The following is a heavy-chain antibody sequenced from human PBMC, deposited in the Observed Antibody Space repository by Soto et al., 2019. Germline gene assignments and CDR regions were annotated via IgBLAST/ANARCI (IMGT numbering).Heavy chain of an antibody. CDR1: GDPLNTGGYY. D-gene: IGHD3-10*01. Sequence: SETLSLTCTVSGDPLNTGGYYWSWIRHLPGKGLEWLGYIYYSGNTYYNPSLKGRVNISGDMSKKQFSLRLSSVTAADTAVYHCARVSSVWFEPWGPGTQVT. J-gene: IGHJ5*02. CDR3: ARVSSVWFEP. V-gene: IGHV4-31*03. CDR2: IYYSGNT.